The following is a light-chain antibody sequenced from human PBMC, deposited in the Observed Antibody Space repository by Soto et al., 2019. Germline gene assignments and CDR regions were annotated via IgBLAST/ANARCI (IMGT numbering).Light chain of an antibody. Sequence: QSVLTQPPSVSGAPGQRVTISCTGSSSNIGAGYDVHWYQQLPGTAPKLLIYGNSNRPSGVPDRFSGSKSGTSASLAITGLQAEDGADYYCQSYDSRLRAVFGGGNKLTVL. CDR1: SSNIGAGYD. V-gene: IGLV1-40*01. CDR3: QSYDSRLRAV. CDR2: GNS. J-gene: IGLJ2*01.